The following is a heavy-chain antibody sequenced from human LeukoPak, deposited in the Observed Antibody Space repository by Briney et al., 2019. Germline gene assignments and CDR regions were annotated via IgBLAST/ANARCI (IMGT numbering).Heavy chain of an antibody. J-gene: IGHJ4*02. V-gene: IGHV3-73*01. D-gene: IGHD7-27*01. CDR2: VRGKADSYAT. CDR3: TRHMGNAATRFDY. Sequence: GGSLRLSCAASGFTFSASDMHWVRQASGKGLEWVGRVRGKADSYATGYAASLKGRFTISRDDSKNTAYLQMNSLKTEDTAVYYCTRHMGNAATRFDYWGQGTLVTVSS. CDR1: GFTFSASD.